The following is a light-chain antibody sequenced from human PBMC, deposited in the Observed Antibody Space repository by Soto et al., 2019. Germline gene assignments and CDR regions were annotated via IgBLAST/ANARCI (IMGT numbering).Light chain of an antibody. CDR3: QQTQSFPRT. J-gene: IGKJ1*01. CDR2: AAS. Sequence: DIQMTQSPSSVSASVGDRVTITCRASQGISSWLVWYQQKPGKAPKLLIYAASSLQSGVPSRFSGSGSGTDFTLTISSLQPVDFATYYCQQTQSFPRTFGQGTKVEIK. CDR1: QGISSW. V-gene: IGKV1-12*01.